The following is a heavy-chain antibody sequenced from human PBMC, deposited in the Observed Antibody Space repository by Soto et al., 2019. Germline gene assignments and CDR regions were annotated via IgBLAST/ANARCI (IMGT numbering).Heavy chain of an antibody. D-gene: IGHD3-10*01. CDR1: GYTFTGYY. CDR2: INPNSGGT. J-gene: IGHJ6*02. V-gene: IGHV1-2*02. Sequence: ASVKVSCKASGYTFTGYYMHWVRQAPGQGLEWMGWINPNSGGTNYAQKFQGRVTMTRDTSISTAYMELSRLRSDDTAVYYCAREGSYYYGSGSYFPYYGMDGWGQGTTVTVSS. CDR3: AREGSYYYGSGSYFPYYGMDG.